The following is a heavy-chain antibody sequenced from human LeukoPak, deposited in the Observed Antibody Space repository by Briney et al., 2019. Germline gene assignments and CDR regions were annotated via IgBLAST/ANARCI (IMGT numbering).Heavy chain of an antibody. D-gene: IGHD3-10*01. Sequence: GGSLRLSRAASGFTFSSYAMSWVRQAPGKGLEWVSAISGSGGSTYYADSVKGRFTISRDNSKNTLYLQMNSLRAEDTAVYYCAKVVDYYGSGSYGLAYPFDYWGQGTLVTVSS. CDR3: AKVVDYYGSGSYGLAYPFDY. J-gene: IGHJ4*02. V-gene: IGHV3-23*01. CDR1: GFTFSSYA. CDR2: ISGSGGST.